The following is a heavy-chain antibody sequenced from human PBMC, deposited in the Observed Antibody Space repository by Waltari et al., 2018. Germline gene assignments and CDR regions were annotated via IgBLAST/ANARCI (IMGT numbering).Heavy chain of an antibody. J-gene: IGHJ4*02. CDR2: ITASGGTT. CDR3: AKNPASGGFDYFDH. D-gene: IGHD2-15*01. Sequence: EVNLLESGGDLVQPGGSLRLACAASGFTFDRKAMSWVRQAAGKGLEWVSAITASGGTTFYDDSVKGRFTISRDNSKNSVFLQMNNLRTEDTAIYYCAKNPASGGFDYFDHLGQGTLVTVSS. V-gene: IGHV3-23*01. CDR1: GFTFDRKA.